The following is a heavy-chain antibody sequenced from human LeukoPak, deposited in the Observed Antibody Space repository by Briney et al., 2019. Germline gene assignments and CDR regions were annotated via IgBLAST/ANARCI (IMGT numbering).Heavy chain of an antibody. D-gene: IGHD3-22*01. CDR3: ATHSSGYYYYYMDV. Sequence: GGSLRLSCAASGFTVSSNYMSWVRQAPGKGLEWVANIKQDGSEKYYVDSVKGRFTISRHNARNSLYLQMNSLRDEDTAVYYCATHSSGYYYYYMDVWGKGTTVTISS. CDR2: IKQDGSEK. V-gene: IGHV3-7*01. J-gene: IGHJ6*03. CDR1: GFTVSSNY.